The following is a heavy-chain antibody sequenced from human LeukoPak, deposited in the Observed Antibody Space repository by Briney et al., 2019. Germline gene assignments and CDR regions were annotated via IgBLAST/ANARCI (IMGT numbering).Heavy chain of an antibody. J-gene: IGHJ5*02. CDR3: AKGRRYFDWSLSRLHWFDP. D-gene: IGHD3-9*01. Sequence: SETLSLTCTVSGGSISSSSYYWGWIRQPPGKGLEWIGEINHSGSTNYNPSLKSRVTISVDTSKNQFSLKLSSVTAADTAVYYCAKGRRYFDWSLSRLHWFDPWGQGTLVTVSS. CDR1: GGSISSSSYY. CDR2: INHSGST. V-gene: IGHV4-39*07.